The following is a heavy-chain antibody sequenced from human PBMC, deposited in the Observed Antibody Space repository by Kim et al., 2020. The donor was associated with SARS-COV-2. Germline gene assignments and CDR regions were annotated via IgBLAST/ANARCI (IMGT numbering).Heavy chain of an antibody. CDR3: ARSVGATYYFDY. J-gene: IGHJ4*02. D-gene: IGHD1-26*01. V-gene: IGHV3-66*01. Sequence: YYAASVKGSFTISRDNSKNTLYLQMNSLRAEDTAVYYCARSVGATYYFDYWGQGTLVTVSS.